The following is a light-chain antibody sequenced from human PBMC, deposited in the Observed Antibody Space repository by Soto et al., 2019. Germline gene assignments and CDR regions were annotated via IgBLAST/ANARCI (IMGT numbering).Light chain of an antibody. J-gene: IGKJ4*01. CDR1: VSVNTY. Sequence: EVVLTPSPATLSLSPGERATLSCRASVSVNTYVAWYQQKPGLAPRLLIYDASNRATGIPARFSGSGSVTDFTLTISSLEPEDFGVYYCQQRNNWPLTFGGGTKVEI. CDR2: DAS. V-gene: IGKV3-11*01. CDR3: QQRNNWPLT.